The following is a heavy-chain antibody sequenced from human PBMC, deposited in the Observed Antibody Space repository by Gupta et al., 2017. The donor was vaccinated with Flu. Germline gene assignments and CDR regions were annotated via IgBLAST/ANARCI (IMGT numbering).Heavy chain of an antibody. CDR1: GGSISGNY. Sequence: QGQLQESGPGLVKPSETLSLTCTVSGGSISGNYWNWIRQSPGKGLEWMGDVYYTGYTNYNPHRKRRVTISVDTYKNQCVLKLNSVVAAETATYYCTRPETNGDDSRNWFAHGGQGTMATVSS. CDR3: TRPETNGDDSRNWFAH. J-gene: IGHJ5*02. D-gene: IGHD5-12*01. CDR2: VYYTGYT. V-gene: IGHV4-59*08.